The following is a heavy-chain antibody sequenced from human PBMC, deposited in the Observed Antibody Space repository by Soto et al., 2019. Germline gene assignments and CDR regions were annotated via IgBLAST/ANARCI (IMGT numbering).Heavy chain of an antibody. J-gene: IGHJ4*02. D-gene: IGHD6-19*01. CDR3: ARDRSSSWYNGTFYFDS. CDR2: IIPLFDAT. V-gene: IGHV1-69*06. CDR1: GGTFTTYD. Sequence: QVQLVQSGAEVRKPGSSVKVSCKASGGTFTTYDISWVRQAPGQGLEWMGGIIPLFDATKYAQKFQGRVTITAEKSTGTAYMELSSLRSEDTAMDYCARDRSSSWYNGTFYFDSWGQGTLVTVSS.